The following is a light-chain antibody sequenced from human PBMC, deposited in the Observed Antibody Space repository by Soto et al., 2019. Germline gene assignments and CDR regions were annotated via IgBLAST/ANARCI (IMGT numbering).Light chain of an antibody. CDR3: QQPS. CDR2: DAS. V-gene: IGKV3-11*01. J-gene: IGKJ5*01. Sequence: EIVLTQSPATLSLSPGERATLSCRASQSVSSYLAWYQQKPGQAPRLLIYDASNRATGIPARFSGSGSGTDFTLTISSLESEDFAVYYCQQPSFGQGTRPEIK. CDR1: QSVSSY.